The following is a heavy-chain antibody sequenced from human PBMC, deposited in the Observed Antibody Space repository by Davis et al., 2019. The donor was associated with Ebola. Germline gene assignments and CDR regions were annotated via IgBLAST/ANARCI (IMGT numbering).Heavy chain of an antibody. Sequence: SETLSLTCAVYGWSFSGYYWSWIRQPPGKGLEWIGEINHSGSTNYNPSLKSRVTISVDTSKNQFSLKLSSVTAADTAVYYCASPSYSSGNYYYYYGMDVWGQGTTVTVSS. D-gene: IGHD6-19*01. J-gene: IGHJ6*02. V-gene: IGHV4-34*01. CDR3: ASPSYSSGNYYYYYGMDV. CDR1: GWSFSGYY. CDR2: INHSGST.